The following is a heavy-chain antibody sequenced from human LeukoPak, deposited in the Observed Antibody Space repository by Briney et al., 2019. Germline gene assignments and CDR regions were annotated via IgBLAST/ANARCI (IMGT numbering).Heavy chain of an antibody. Sequence: PGGSLRLSCSASGFTFSSYGMHWVRQAPGKGLEWVAVVWYDGINKYYADSVKGRFTISRDNAKNTLYLQMNSLRAEDTAVYYCVRIRYDSSGRYFDNWGQGTLVTVSS. V-gene: IGHV3-33*03. D-gene: IGHD3-22*01. CDR2: VWYDGINK. CDR3: VRIRYDSSGRYFDN. CDR1: GFTFSSYG. J-gene: IGHJ4*02.